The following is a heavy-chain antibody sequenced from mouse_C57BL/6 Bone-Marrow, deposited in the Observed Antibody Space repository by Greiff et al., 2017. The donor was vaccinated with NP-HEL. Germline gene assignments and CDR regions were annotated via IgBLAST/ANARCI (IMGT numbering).Heavy chain of an antibody. CDR1: GYTFTSYW. J-gene: IGHJ3*01. V-gene: IGHV1-64*01. CDR3: ARSYYYGSPFAY. CDR2: IHPNSGST. D-gene: IGHD1-1*01. Sequence: QVQLKESGAELVKPGASVKLSCKASGYTFTSYWMHWVKQRPGQGLEWIGMIHPNSGSTNYNEKFKSKATLTVDKSSSTAYMQLSSLTSEDSAVYYCARSYYYGSPFAYWGQGTLVTVSA.